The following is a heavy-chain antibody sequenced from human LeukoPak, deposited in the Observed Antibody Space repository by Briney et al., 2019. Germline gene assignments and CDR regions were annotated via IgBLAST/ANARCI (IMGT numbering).Heavy chain of an antibody. D-gene: IGHD1-26*01. J-gene: IGHJ6*03. CDR1: GGSISSYY. CDR2: IYYSGST. CDR3: TSGSYSFYYMDV. V-gene: IGHV4-59*01. Sequence: SETLSLTCTVSGGSISSYYWSWIRQPPGKGLEWIGYIYYSGSTNYNPSLKSRVTISVDTSKNQFSLKLSSVTAADTAVYYCTSGSYSFYYMDVWGKGTTVTVSS.